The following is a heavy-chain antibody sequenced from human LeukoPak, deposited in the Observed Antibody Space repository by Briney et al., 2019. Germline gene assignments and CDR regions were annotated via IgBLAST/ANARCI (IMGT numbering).Heavy chain of an antibody. D-gene: IGHD3-22*01. J-gene: IGHJ4*02. V-gene: IGHV1-18*01. CDR3: ARDLSTINEGYDYDSSGSD. Sequence: ASVKVSCKASGYTFTSYGISWVRQAPGQGLEWMGWISAYNGNTNYAQRLQGRVTMTTDTSTSTAYMELRSLRSDDTAVYYCARDLSTINEGYDYDSSGSDWGQGTLVTVSS. CDR1: GYTFTSYG. CDR2: ISAYNGNT.